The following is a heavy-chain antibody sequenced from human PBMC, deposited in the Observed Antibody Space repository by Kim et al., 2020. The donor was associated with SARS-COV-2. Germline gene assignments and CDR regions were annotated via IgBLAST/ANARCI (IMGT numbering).Heavy chain of an antibody. D-gene: IGHD3-3*01. CDR3: ARGDILEWLLSYYYYYYMDV. V-gene: IGHV3-74*01. J-gene: IGHJ6*03. Sequence: GSLRLSCAASGFTFSSYWMHWVRQAPGKGLVWVSRINSDGSSTSYADSVKGRFTISRDNAKNTLYLQMNSLRAEDTAVYYCARGDILEWLLSYYYYYYMDVWGKGTTVTVSS. CDR1: GFTFSSYW. CDR2: INSDGSST.